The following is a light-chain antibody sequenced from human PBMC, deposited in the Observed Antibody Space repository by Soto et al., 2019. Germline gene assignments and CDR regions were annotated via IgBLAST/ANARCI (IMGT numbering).Light chain of an antibody. CDR2: EGS. Sequence: QSALTQPASVSGSPGQSITISCTETSSDVGSYNLVSWYQQHPGKAPKLMIYEGSKRPSGVSTRFSGSKSGNTASLTISGLQAEDEADYYCCSYAGSVVFGGGTKLTVL. V-gene: IGLV2-23*01. J-gene: IGLJ3*02. CDR1: SSDVGSYNL. CDR3: CSYAGSVV.